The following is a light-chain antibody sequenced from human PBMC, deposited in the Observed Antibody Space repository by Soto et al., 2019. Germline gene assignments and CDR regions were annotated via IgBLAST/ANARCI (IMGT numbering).Light chain of an antibody. CDR3: HQRQSWPRT. V-gene: IGKV3-11*01. CDR1: QYVGTR. J-gene: IGKJ1*01. Sequence: EIVLTQSPATLSSSPGETATLSCRTSQYVGTRLAWYQHKPGQAPRLLIYYTSNRATGVPARFSGSGSGTEFTLTISSKAPEDFAIYYWHQRQSWPRTFAQGTKVDIK. CDR2: YTS.